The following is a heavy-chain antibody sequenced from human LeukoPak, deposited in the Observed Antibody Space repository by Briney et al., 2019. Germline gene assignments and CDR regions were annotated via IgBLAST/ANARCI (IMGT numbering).Heavy chain of an antibody. Sequence: QPGGSLRLSCAASGFTFSSYEMNWVRQAPGKGLEWVSYISSSGSTIYYADSVKGRFTISRDNAKNSLYLQMNSLRAEDTAVYYCASMIVAGPTFDIWGQGTMVTVSS. CDR2: ISSSGSTI. V-gene: IGHV3-48*03. CDR1: GFTFSSYE. CDR3: ASMIVAGPTFDI. D-gene: IGHD3-22*01. J-gene: IGHJ3*02.